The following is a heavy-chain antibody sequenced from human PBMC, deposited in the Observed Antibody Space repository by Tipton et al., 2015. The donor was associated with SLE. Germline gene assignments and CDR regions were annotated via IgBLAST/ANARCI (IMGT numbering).Heavy chain of an antibody. CDR1: GFTFSSYA. Sequence: SLRLSCATSGFTFSSYALSWVRRAPGKGLEWVSAISGGGGSTYYADFVKGRFSISIDKSKKTLFLQMNSLRVDDTATYYCAKFEKTTDFYLDSWGQGTQVSVSS. CDR3: AKFEKTTDFYLDS. CDR2: ISGGGGST. V-gene: IGHV3-23*01. D-gene: IGHD1/OR15-1a*01. J-gene: IGHJ4*02.